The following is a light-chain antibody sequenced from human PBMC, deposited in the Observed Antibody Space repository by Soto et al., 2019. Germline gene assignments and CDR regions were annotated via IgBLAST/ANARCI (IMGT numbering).Light chain of an antibody. J-gene: IGKJ1*01. CDR3: QQRSDWPWT. Sequence: SQSASTLSLSTGERVTLSCRASRSVTNCLAWYQQKPGQAPRLLVYNVSNRATGIPARFSGGGSGTEFTLTISNLEPDDFAVYYCQQRSDWPWTFAQRTKV. CDR2: NVS. V-gene: IGKV3-11*01. CDR1: RSVTNC.